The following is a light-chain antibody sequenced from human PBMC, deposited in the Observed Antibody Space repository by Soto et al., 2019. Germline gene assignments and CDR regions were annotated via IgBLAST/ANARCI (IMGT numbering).Light chain of an antibody. Sequence: DIQLIQSPSTLSASVGDRVTITCRASQSISTWLAWYQQKPGKAPKLLIYKASSLEGGVPSRFSGSGSGTEFTLTISSLQPDDLATYYCQQYNSYSRTFGQGTKVEIK. V-gene: IGKV1-5*03. CDR1: QSISTW. CDR2: KAS. CDR3: QQYNSYSRT. J-gene: IGKJ1*01.